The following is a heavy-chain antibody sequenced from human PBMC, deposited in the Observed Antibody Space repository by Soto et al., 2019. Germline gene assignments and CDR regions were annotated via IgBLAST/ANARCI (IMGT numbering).Heavy chain of an antibody. CDR3: AKDRRAGGNSAFYFDF. J-gene: IGHJ5*01. CDR2: ISATGGGT. CDR1: GFKFSSYA. D-gene: IGHD3-16*01. Sequence: VGSLRLSCAASGFKFSSYAMSWVSQAPGKGLEWVSLISATGGGTYYADSVKGRFTISRDNSDNTLYLQVHSLRAEDTAVYYCAKDRRAGGNSAFYFDFWGQGAQVTVSS. V-gene: IGHV3-23*01.